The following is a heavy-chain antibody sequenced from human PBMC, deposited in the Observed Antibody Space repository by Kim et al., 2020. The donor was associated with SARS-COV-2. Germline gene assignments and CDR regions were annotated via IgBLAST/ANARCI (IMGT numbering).Heavy chain of an antibody. Sequence: GGSLRLSCAASGFTFSDYYISWIRQAPGKGLEWVSYISSSGSTIYYADSVKGRFTISRDNAKNSLYLQMNSLRAEDTAVYYCARTIGASSYGFYGMDVWGQGTTVTVSS. J-gene: IGHJ6*02. CDR3: ARTIGASSYGFYGMDV. V-gene: IGHV3-11*01. CDR1: GFTFSDYY. CDR2: ISSSGSTI. D-gene: IGHD5-18*01.